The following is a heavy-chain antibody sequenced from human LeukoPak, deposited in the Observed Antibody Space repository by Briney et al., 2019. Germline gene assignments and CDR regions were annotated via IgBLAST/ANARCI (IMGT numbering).Heavy chain of an antibody. D-gene: IGHD6-19*01. Sequence: GGSLRLSCAASGFTFSIYWMHWVRQAPGKGLVWVSRINSDGITTHYADSVKGRFTISRDNAKNSLYLQMNSLRAEDTAVYYCAKGGSGWYRGYFQHWGQGTLVTVSS. CDR2: INSDGITT. V-gene: IGHV3-74*01. CDR3: AKGGSGWYRGYFQH. CDR1: GFTFSIYW. J-gene: IGHJ1*01.